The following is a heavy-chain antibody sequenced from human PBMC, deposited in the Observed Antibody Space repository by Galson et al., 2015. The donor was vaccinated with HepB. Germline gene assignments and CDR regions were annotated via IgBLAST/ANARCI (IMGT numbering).Heavy chain of an antibody. Sequence: SVKVSCKASGYTFTSYGISWVRQAPGQGLEWMGWISSYNGNTNYAQKLQGRVTMTTDTSTSTAYMELRSLRSDDTAVYYCARGLDAITMVRGVEGGWFDPWGQGTLVTVSS. CDR1: GYTFTSYG. D-gene: IGHD3-10*01. CDR2: ISSYNGNT. CDR3: ARGLDAITMVRGVEGGWFDP. J-gene: IGHJ5*02. V-gene: IGHV1-18*04.